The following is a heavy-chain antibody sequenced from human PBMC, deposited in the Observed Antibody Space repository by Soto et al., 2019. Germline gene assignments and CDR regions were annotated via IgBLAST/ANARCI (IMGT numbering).Heavy chain of an antibody. V-gene: IGHV3-23*01. J-gene: IGHJ3*02. Sequence: ESVGGLVQPGGSLRLSCAASGFTFSSYAMSWVRQAPGKGLEWVSGISGSGGSTYYADSVKGRFTISRDNSKNTLYLQRNSLRAKDTAVYYCAKGQDLDSSTWYLGMGAFDIWGQGTMVTVSS. CDR1: GFTFSSYA. CDR3: AKGQDLDSSTWYLGMGAFDI. D-gene: IGHD6-13*01. CDR2: ISGSGGST.